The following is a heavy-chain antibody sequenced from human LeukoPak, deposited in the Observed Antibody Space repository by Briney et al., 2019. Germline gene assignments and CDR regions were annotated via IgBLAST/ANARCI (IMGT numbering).Heavy chain of an antibody. Sequence: SETLSLTCTVSGGSISSYYWSWIRQPPGKGLEWIGYIYYSGSTNYNPSLKSRVTISVDTSKNQFSLKLSSVTAADTAVYYCAGAYAVAGTFDYWGQGTLVTVSS. D-gene: IGHD6-19*01. CDR2: IYYSGST. J-gene: IGHJ4*02. CDR1: GGSISSYY. CDR3: AGAYAVAGTFDY. V-gene: IGHV4-59*01.